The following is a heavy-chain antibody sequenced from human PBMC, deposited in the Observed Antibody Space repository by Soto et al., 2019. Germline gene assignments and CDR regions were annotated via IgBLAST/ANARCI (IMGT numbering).Heavy chain of an antibody. CDR1: GYTFTSYG. J-gene: IGHJ3*02. D-gene: IGHD3-3*01. Sequence: GASVKVSCKASGYTFTSYGISWVRQAPGQGLEWMGWISAYNGNTNYAQKLQGRVTMTTDTSTSTAYMELRSLRSDDTAVYYCAREPEYYDFWSGYYRPYAFDIWGQGTMVTVSS. V-gene: IGHV1-18*01. CDR2: ISAYNGNT. CDR3: AREPEYYDFWSGYYRPYAFDI.